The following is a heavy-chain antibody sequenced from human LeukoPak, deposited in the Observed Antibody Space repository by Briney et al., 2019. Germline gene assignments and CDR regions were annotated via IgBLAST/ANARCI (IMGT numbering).Heavy chain of an antibody. D-gene: IGHD2-2*02. J-gene: IGHJ6*02. CDR3: ARRGLRYCSSTSCYTGSYYYYYYDMDV. V-gene: IGHV4-39*07. CDR2: ISYSGGT. CDR1: GGSIISNNHY. Sequence: PSETLSLTCTVSGGSIISNNHYWGWTRQPPGKGLEWFGSISYSGGTAYKPSLRSRVTISVDTSKNQFSLKLSSVTAADTAVYYCARRGLRYCSSTSCYTGSYYYYYYDMDVWGQGTTVTVSS.